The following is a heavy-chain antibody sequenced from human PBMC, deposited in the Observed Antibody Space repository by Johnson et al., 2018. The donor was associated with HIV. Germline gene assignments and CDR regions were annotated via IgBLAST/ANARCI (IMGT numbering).Heavy chain of an antibody. V-gene: IGHV3-30*02. CDR3: AKDEFKLELLHI. CDR2: IRSDGNIK. J-gene: IGHJ3*02. D-gene: IGHD1-26*01. CDR1: GFTFSSYG. Sequence: QVQLVESGGGVVQPGGSLRLSCAASGFTFSSYGMHWVRQAPGKGLEWVAFIRSDGNIKYYSDSVKGRVTISRDNSKNTLNLQMNSLRAEDTDVYYCAKDEFKLELLHIWGQGTMVTVSS.